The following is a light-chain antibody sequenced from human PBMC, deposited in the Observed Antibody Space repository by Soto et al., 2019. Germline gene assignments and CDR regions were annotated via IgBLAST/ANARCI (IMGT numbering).Light chain of an antibody. V-gene: IGLV1-51*01. CDR2: DDN. Sequence: QSVLTQPPSVSGAPGQGVTISCTGSSSNLGAGFDVHWYQQLPGTAPKLLIYDDNKRPSGIPDRFSGSKSGTSATLGITGFQTGDEADYYCGSWDSSLSAYVFGTGTKVTVL. CDR1: SSNLGAGFD. J-gene: IGLJ1*01. CDR3: GSWDSSLSAYV.